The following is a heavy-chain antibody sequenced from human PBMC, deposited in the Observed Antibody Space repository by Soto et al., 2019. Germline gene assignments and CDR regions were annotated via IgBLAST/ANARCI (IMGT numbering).Heavy chain of an antibody. V-gene: IGHV5-10-1*01. Sequence: GESLKISCKGSGYSFTSYWISWVRQMPGKGLEWMGRIDPSDSYTNYSPSFQGHVTISADKSISTAYLQWSSLKASDTAMYYCARPNIAYCGGDCYSEGTLDYWYFDLWGRGTLVTVSS. D-gene: IGHD2-21*02. CDR1: GYSFTSYW. CDR3: ARPNIAYCGGDCYSEGTLDYWYFDL. J-gene: IGHJ2*01. CDR2: IDPSDSYT.